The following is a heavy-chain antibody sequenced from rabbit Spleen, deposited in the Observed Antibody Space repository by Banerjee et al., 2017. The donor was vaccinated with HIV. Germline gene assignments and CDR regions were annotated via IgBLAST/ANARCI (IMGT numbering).Heavy chain of an antibody. D-gene: IGHD7-1*01. J-gene: IGHJ3*01. CDR2: SYAGSSGST. Sequence: QQQLVESGGGLVQPEGSLALACTASGFSASDTYYMCWVRQAPGKGLEWIACSYAGSSGSTYSAIWAKGRFTISKTSSTTVTLQMTSLTAADTATYFCARDTGTSFSTYGMDLWGQGTLVTVS. V-gene: IGHV1S45*01. CDR3: ARDTGTSFSTYGMDL. CDR1: GFSASDTYY.